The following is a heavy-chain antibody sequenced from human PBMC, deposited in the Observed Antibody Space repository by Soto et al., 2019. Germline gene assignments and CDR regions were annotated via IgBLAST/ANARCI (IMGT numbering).Heavy chain of an antibody. D-gene: IGHD2-2*01. Sequence: EVQLVESGGGLVKPGGSLRLSCADSGFIFSSYSMNWVRQAPGKGLEWVSSISSSSSYIYYADSVKGRFTISRDNAKNSRYLQMNSLRAEDTAVYYCARDRCSSTSCYHGWGQGTLVTVSS. CDR2: ISSSSSYI. V-gene: IGHV3-21*01. J-gene: IGHJ4*02. CDR1: GFIFSSYS. CDR3: ARDRCSSTSCYHG.